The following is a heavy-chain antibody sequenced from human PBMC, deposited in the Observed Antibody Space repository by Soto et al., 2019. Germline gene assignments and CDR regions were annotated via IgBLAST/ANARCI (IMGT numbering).Heavy chain of an antibody. J-gene: IGHJ3*02. Sequence: QVQVGQSGAEVKKPGASVKVSCKASGYTFTSYGISWVRQAPGQGLEWMGWISAYNGNTNYAQKLQGRVTMTTDTSTSTAYMELRSLRSDDTAVYYCSRADCGSTSCYSPDAFDIWGQGKMVTVSS. CDR1: GYTFTSYG. CDR3: SRADCGSTSCYSPDAFDI. CDR2: ISAYNGNT. D-gene: IGHD2-2*01. V-gene: IGHV1-18*01.